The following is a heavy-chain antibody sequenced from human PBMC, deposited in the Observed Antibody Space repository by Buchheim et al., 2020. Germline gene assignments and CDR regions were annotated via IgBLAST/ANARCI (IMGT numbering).Heavy chain of an antibody. J-gene: IGHJ6*02. V-gene: IGHV3-74*01. CDR3: ARGYNCGYNYYYGMDV. CDR2: IRSDGSET. D-gene: IGHD5-12*01. Sequence: EVRLVESGGGLVRPGDSLRLSCGASGFLFSTYWMYWVRQVPGKGLVWVSRIRSDGSETNYADSVRGRFAVSRDNARSTLFLQMNSLRVEDTGVYFCARGYNCGYNYYYGMDVWGRGT. CDR1: GFLFSTYW.